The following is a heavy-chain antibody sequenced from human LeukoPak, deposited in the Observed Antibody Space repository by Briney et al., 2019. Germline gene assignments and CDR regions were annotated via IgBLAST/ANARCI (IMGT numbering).Heavy chain of an antibody. CDR2: IIPILGIA. J-gene: IGHJ5*02. CDR3: AISRQTLNWFDP. V-gene: IGHV1-69*02. CDR1: GGTFSSYT. D-gene: IGHD3-16*01. Sequence: SVKVSCKASGGTFSSYTISWVRQGPGQELEWMGRIIPILGIANYAQKFQGRVTITADKSTSTAYMELSSLRSEDTAVYYCAISRQTLNWFDPWGQGTLVTVSS.